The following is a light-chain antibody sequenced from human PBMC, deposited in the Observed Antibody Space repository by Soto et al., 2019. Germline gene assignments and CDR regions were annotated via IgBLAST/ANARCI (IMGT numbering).Light chain of an antibody. CDR3: QQRSNWPPLT. CDR1: QSVSSY. CDR2: DAS. J-gene: IGKJ4*01. Sequence: ESVLTQSPATLSLSPGERATLSCRASQSVSSYLAWYQQKPGQAPRLLIYDASNRATGIPARFSGSGSGTDFTLTISSLEPEDFAVYSCQQRSNWPPLTFGGGTKV. V-gene: IGKV3-11*01.